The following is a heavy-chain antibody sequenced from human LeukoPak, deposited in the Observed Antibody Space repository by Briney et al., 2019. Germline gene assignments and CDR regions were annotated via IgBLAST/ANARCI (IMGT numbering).Heavy chain of an antibody. V-gene: IGHV3-33*06. J-gene: IGHJ4*02. CDR3: AKDLGHPTVSLDY. D-gene: IGHD4-17*01. Sequence: PGKSLRLSCAASGFTFSSYGMHWVRQAPGKGLEWVAVIWYDGSNKYYADSVKGRFTISRDNSKNTLYLQMNSLRAEDTAVYYCAKDLGHPTVSLDYWGQGTLVTVSP. CDR1: GFTFSSYG. CDR2: IWYDGSNK.